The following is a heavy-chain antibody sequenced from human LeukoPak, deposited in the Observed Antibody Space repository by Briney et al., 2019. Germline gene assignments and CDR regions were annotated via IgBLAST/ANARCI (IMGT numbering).Heavy chain of an antibody. J-gene: IGHJ3*02. D-gene: IGHD2-15*01. CDR3: AKVGGSPTPGAFDI. Sequence: HPGRSLRLSCAASGFTFSSYGMHWVRQAPGKGLEGVAVISYDGSNKYYADSVKGRFTISRDNSKNTLYLQMNSLRAEDTAVYYCAKVGGSPTPGAFDIWGQGTMVTVSS. V-gene: IGHV3-30*18. CDR2: ISYDGSNK. CDR1: GFTFSSYG.